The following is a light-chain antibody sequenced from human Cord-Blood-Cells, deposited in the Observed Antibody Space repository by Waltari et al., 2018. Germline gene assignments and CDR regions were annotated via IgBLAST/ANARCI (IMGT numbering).Light chain of an antibody. V-gene: IGKV1-39*01. CDR2: AAS. CDR1: QSSSSN. J-gene: IGKJ4*01. Sequence: DIQMIQSSSSLSASVGDRVTITCRASQSSSSNLNWYQQKPEKAPKLLDYAASSLQSGGPSRFSGSRAGTDFTLTISSLQPEDFAKYYCQQSYSTPLLTCDGGTKVGIK. CDR3: QQSYSTPLLT.